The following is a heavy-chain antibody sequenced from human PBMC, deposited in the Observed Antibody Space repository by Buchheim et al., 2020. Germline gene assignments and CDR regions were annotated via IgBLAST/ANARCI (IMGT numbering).Heavy chain of an antibody. D-gene: IGHD1-26*01. V-gene: IGHV3-74*01. CDR2: ISSDGSST. J-gene: IGHJ4*02. Sequence: DVQLEESGGGLVQPGGSLRLSCAASGFTFRNCWMHWVRQVPGKGLVWVSSISSDGSSTNYADSVKGRFTISRDNAKTTLYLQMNSLRAEDTAVYYCGREPIVGATVDSWGQGTL. CDR3: GREPIVGATVDS. CDR1: GFTFRNCW.